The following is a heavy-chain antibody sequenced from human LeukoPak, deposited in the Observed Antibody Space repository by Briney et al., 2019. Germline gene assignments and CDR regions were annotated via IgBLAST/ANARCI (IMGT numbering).Heavy chain of an antibody. J-gene: IGHJ5*02. V-gene: IGHV1-18*01. CDR2: ISAYNGNT. D-gene: IGHD3-10*01. Sequence: GASVKVSCKASGGTFSSYAISWVRQAPGQGLEWMGWISAYNGNTNYAQKLQGRVTMTTDTSTSTAYMELRSLRSDDTAVYYCARDLPRITMVRGVIADWFDPWGQGTLVTVSS. CDR3: ARDLPRITMVRGVIADWFDP. CDR1: GGTFSSYA.